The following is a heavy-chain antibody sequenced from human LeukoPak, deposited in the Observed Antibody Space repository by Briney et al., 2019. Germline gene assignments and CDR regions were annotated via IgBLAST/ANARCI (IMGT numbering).Heavy chain of an antibody. CDR1: KFTFSSYA. J-gene: IGHJ4*02. Sequence: AGGSLRLSCAASKFTFSSYAMHWVRQAPGKGLEWVAVISCDGSNKYYADSVKGRFTISRDNSKNTLYLQMNSLRAEDTAVYYCVKDKYRGYDSPFDYWGQGTLVTVSS. V-gene: IGHV3-30-3*01. D-gene: IGHD5-12*01. CDR3: VKDKYRGYDSPFDY. CDR2: ISCDGSNK.